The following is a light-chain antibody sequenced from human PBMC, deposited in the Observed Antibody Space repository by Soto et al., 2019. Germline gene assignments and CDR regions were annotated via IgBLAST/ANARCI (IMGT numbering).Light chain of an antibody. Sequence: VLTQPASVSGSPGQSITVSCTGTSSDVGGYNYVSWYQQHPGKAPKLMIYEVSNRPSGVSNRFSGSKSGNTASLTISGLQAEDEADYYCSSYTSSSTDVFGTGTKVTVL. V-gene: IGLV2-14*01. CDR2: EVS. J-gene: IGLJ1*01. CDR3: SSYTSSSTDV. CDR1: SSDVGGYNY.